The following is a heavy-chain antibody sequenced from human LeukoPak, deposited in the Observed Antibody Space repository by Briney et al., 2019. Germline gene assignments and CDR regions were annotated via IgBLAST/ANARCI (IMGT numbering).Heavy chain of an antibody. V-gene: IGHV3-30*04. CDR3: ARDGTSWSGYSYFDY. Sequence: PGRSLRLSCAASGFTFSSYAMHWVRQAPGKGLEWVAVISYDGSNKYYADSVKGRFTISRDDSKNTLYLQMNSLRAEDTAVYYCARDGTSWSGYSYFDYWGQGTLVTVSS. D-gene: IGHD3-3*01. CDR1: GFTFSSYA. CDR2: ISYDGSNK. J-gene: IGHJ4*02.